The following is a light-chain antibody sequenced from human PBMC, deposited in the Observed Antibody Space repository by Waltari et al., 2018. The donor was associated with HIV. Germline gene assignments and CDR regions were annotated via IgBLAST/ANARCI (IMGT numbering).Light chain of an antibody. CDR2: AAS. CDR3: QQYYSTPHT. V-gene: IGKV3-20*01. CDR1: QNIFTNY. J-gene: IGKJ2*01. Sequence: DIVLTQSPGTLSMSPGERATLSCRASQNIFTNYLAWYQQKPGQPPRLLIYAASRRATGIPDRFSGSGSGSDFTLTISSLQAEDVAVYYCQQYYSTPHTFGQGTKLEIK.